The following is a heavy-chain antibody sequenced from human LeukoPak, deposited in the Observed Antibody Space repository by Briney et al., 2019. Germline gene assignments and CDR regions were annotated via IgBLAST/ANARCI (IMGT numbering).Heavy chain of an antibody. J-gene: IGHJ4*02. V-gene: IGHV3-30*18. Sequence: GGSLRLSCAASGFTVSSNYMSWVRQAPGKGLEWVAVISYDGSNKYYADSVKGRFTISRDNSKNTLYLQMNSLRAEDTAVYYCAKDRGRKVTACGDWGQGTLVTVSS. CDR2: ISYDGSNK. CDR1: GFTVSSNY. D-gene: IGHD2-21*02. CDR3: AKDRGRKVTACGD.